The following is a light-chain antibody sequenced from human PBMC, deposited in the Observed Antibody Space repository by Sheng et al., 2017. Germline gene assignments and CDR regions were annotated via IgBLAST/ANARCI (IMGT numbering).Light chain of an antibody. CDR3: QKYDSVPLT. Sequence: DIQMTQSPSTLSASVGDRVTITCRASQSIGTWLAWYQQKPGRAPNLLIYRTSTLESGVPSRFSGSGSGAEFTLTINSLQPDDFATYYCQKYDSVPLTFGGGTRVEI. CDR1: QSIGTW. V-gene: IGKV1-5*03. CDR2: RTS. J-gene: IGKJ4*01.